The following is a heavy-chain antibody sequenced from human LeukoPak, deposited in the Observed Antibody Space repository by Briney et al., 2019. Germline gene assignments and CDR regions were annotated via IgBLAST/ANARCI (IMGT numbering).Heavy chain of an antibody. Sequence: AGGSLRLSCAASGFTFSSYGMHWVRQAPGKGLEWVAVISYDGSNKYYADSVKGRFTISRDNSKNTLYLQMNSLRSDDTAVYYCARQRDSNWFDPWGQGTLVTVSS. J-gene: IGHJ5*02. CDR1: GFTFSSYG. D-gene: IGHD4-11*01. V-gene: IGHV3-30*03. CDR3: ARQRDSNWFDP. CDR2: ISYDGSNK.